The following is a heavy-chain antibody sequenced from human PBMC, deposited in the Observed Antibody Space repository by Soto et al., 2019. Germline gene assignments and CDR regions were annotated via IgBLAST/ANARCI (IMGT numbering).Heavy chain of an antibody. Sequence: LTLSCAASGFTFSTYGMQWVRHAPCKGVEWVAVISYDGYLKYYVDAVKGRFTVARDNSKNTLFLEMNSLRVEDTAVYFCAKDFKVSGSHYGALNYYYGMDVWGQGTTVTVS. J-gene: IGHJ6*02. V-gene: IGHV3-30*18. CDR3: AKDFKVSGSHYGALNYYYGMDV. CDR1: GFTFSTYG. CDR2: ISYDGYLK. D-gene: IGHD3-10*01.